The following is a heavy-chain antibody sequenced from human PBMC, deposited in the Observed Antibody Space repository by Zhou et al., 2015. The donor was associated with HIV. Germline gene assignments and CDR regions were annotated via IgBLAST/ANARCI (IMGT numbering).Heavy chain of an antibody. CDR1: GFSFSDAW. J-gene: IGHJ4*02. D-gene: IGHD3-16*01. CDR3: TTDDYYVGVHYDPGFDY. CDR2: IKSKSDGGTI. Sequence: EVQLVESGGGLVMPGGSLRLSCAASGFSFSDAWMSWVRQVPGKGLEWVGRIKSKSDGGTIDYAAPVKGRFTISRDDSKNTLSLQMNSLKTEDTAVYYCTTDDYYVGVHYDPGFDYWGQGTLVTVSS. V-gene: IGHV3-15*01.